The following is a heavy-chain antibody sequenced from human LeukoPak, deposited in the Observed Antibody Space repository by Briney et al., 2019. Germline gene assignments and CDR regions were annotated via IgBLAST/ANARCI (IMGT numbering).Heavy chain of an antibody. Sequence: ASVKVSCKASGYTFTSYGISWVRQAPGQGLEWMGWISAYNGNTNYAQKFQGRVTMTTDTSTSTAYMELRSLRSDDTAVYYCARGHYDYVWGSPPDAFDIWGQGTMVTVSS. CDR3: ARGHYDYVWGSPPDAFDI. V-gene: IGHV1-18*01. J-gene: IGHJ3*02. CDR1: GYTFTSYG. D-gene: IGHD3-16*01. CDR2: ISAYNGNT.